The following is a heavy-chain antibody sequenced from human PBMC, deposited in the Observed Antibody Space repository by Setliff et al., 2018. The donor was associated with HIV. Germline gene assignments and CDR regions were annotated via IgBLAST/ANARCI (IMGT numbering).Heavy chain of an antibody. CDR2: IRNKAYGGTT. CDR3: TREMGGSSSLVYYYYHMDV. D-gene: IGHD6-6*01. CDR1: GFTFGDYA. V-gene: IGHV3-49*04. Sequence: PGGSLRLSCTASGFTFGDYAMSWVRQAPGKGLEWVGFIRNKAYGGTTEYAASVKGRFTISRDDSKSIAYLQMNSLKTEDTAVYYCTREMGGSSSLVYYYYHMDVWGKGTTVTVSS. J-gene: IGHJ6*03.